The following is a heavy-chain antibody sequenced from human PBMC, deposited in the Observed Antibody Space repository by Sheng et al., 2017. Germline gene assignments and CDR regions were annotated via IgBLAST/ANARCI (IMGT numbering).Heavy chain of an antibody. Sequence: QVQLQESGPGLVKPSQTLSLTCTVSGGSISSGSYYWSWIRQPAGKGLEWIGRIYTSGSTNYNPSLKSRVTISVDTSKNQFSLKLSSVTAADTAVYYCAKEITWSGLHWGQGTLVTVSS. D-gene: IGHD3-3*01. V-gene: IGHV4-61*02. CDR3: AKEITWSGLH. J-gene: IGHJ4*02. CDR2: IYTSGST. CDR1: GGSISSGSYY.